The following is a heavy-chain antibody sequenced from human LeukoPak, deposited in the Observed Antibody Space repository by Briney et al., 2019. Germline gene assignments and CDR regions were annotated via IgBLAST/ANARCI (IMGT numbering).Heavy chain of an antibody. CDR3: AGTLGYYFDY. D-gene: IGHD7-27*01. J-gene: IGHJ4*02. Sequence: SETLSLTCTVSGGSISSGSYYWSWIRQPAGKGLEWIGRIYTSGSTDYNPSLKSRVTISVDTSKNQFSLKLSSVTAADTAVYYCAGTLGYYFDYWGQGTLVTVSS. V-gene: IGHV4-61*02. CDR1: GGSISSGSYY. CDR2: IYTSGST.